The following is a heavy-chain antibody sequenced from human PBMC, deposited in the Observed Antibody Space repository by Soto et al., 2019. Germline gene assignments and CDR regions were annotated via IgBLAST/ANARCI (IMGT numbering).Heavy chain of an antibody. CDR3: AKGGDSGWYNKKMGFDY. CDR1: GFTFSSYA. J-gene: IGHJ4*02. Sequence: GGSLRLSCAASGFTFSSYAMSWVRQAPGEGLEWVSAISGSGGSTYYADSVKGRFTISRDNSKNTLYLQMNSLRAEDTAVYYCAKGGDSGWYNKKMGFDYWGQGTLVTVSS. CDR2: ISGSGGST. V-gene: IGHV3-23*01. D-gene: IGHD6-19*01.